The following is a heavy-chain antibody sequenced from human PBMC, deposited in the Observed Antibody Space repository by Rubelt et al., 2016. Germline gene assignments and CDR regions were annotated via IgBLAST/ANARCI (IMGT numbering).Heavy chain of an antibody. D-gene: IGHD2-15*01. CDR2: VKNDGSST. CDR1: GFTFSSYW. V-gene: IGHV3-74*01. Sequence: EGQLVESGGGLVQPGGSLRLSCAASGFTFSSYWMHWVRQVPGKGLQWGARVKNDGSSTSYADSVKGRSTTPRDYAKNTWKLAMNSLGAKDTALCYCASGSWVFYLGQGILVTVSS. J-gene: IGHJ4*02. CDR3: ASGSWVFY.